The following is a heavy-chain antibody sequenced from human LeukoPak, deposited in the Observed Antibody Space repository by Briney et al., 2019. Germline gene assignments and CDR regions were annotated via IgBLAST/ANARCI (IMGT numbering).Heavy chain of an antibody. CDR1: GFTFSRYW. V-gene: IGHV3-74*01. CDR3: ARDICSGIGCYPRAPFDY. Sequence: PGGSLRLSCAASGFTFSRYWMHWVRQALGEGLVWVSRMNSDGSNTNYADSVKGRFTISRDNAKNTLYLQMNSLRADDTAVYYCARDICSGIGCYPRAPFDYWGQGTLATVSS. D-gene: IGHD2-15*01. J-gene: IGHJ4*02. CDR2: MNSDGSNT.